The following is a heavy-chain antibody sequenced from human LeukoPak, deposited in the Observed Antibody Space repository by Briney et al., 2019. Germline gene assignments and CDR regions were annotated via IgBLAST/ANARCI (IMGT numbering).Heavy chain of an antibody. D-gene: IGHD5-12*01. J-gene: IGHJ4*02. Sequence: PSQTLSLTCTVSGGSISSGDYYWSWIRQPPGKGLEWIGYIYYSGSTYYNPSLKSRVTISVDTSKNQFSLKLSSVTAADTAVYYCARACPVATTWGYYFDYWGQGTLVTVSS. CDR1: GGSISSGDYY. V-gene: IGHV4-30-4*01. CDR3: ARACPVATTWGYYFDY. CDR2: IYYSGST.